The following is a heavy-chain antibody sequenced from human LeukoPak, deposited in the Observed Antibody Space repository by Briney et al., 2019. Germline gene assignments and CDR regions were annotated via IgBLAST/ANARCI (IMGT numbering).Heavy chain of an antibody. CDR1: GGSFSGYY. V-gene: IGHV4-34*01. Sequence: SETLSLTCAVYGGSFSGYYWSWIRQPPGKGLEWIGEINHSGSTNYNPSLKSRVTISVDTSKNQFSLKLSSVTAADTAVYYCARHGGGGYYDFWSGYREYYFDYWGQGTLVTVSS. J-gene: IGHJ4*02. CDR2: INHSGST. CDR3: ARHGGGGYYDFWSGYREYYFDY. D-gene: IGHD3-3*01.